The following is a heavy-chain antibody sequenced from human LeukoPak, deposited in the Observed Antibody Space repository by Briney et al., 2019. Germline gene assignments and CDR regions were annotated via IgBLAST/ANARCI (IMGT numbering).Heavy chain of an antibody. CDR2: INPNSGGT. CDR3: ARGPRLDSSGWYYGAFDI. CDR1: GYTFTGYY. D-gene: IGHD6-19*01. V-gene: IGHV1-2*06. J-gene: IGHJ3*02. Sequence: ASVKVSCKASGYTFTGYYMHWVRQAPGQGLEWMGRINPNSGGTNYAQKFQGRVTMTRDTSISTAYMELSRLRSDDTAVYYCARGPRLDSSGWYYGAFDIWGQGTMVTVSS.